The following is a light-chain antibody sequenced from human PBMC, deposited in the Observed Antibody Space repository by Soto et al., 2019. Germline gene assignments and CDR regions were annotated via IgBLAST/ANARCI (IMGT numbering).Light chain of an antibody. V-gene: IGLV7-46*01. CDR1: TGVVTTTHY. J-gene: IGLJ2*01. CDR3: LLSYSGKVV. CDR2: DTN. Sequence: QAVVTQEPSLTVSPGGTVTLTCASSTGVVTTTHYPYWFQQRPGQVPTALIFDTNIRHPWTPARFSGSLLGGRGALTLSGARPWDEADYYCLLSYSGKVVFGGGTKLTVL.